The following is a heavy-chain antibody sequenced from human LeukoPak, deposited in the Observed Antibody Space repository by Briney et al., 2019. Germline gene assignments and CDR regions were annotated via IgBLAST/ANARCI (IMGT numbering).Heavy chain of an antibody. V-gene: IGHV3-21*01. Sequence: AGSLRLSCAASGFSFSSYSMNWVRLAPGKGLEWVSFISTSSSYKYYADSVKGRFTISRDNARNSLYLQMNSLRAEDTAVYYCARDKSYGSGSYYKLYWGQGTLVTVSS. CDR2: ISTSSSYK. J-gene: IGHJ4*02. CDR3: ARDKSYGSGSYYKLY. CDR1: GFSFSSYS. D-gene: IGHD3-10*01.